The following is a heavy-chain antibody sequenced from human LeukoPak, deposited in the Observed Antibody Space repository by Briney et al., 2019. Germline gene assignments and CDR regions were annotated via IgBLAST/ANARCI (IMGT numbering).Heavy chain of an antibody. CDR1: GFTFSSYG. CDR2: IWYDGSNK. Sequence: GGSLSLSCAASGFTFSSYGMHWVRQATVKGLEWVAVIWYDGSNKYYADSVKGRFTIPRDNSKNTLYLHMNSLRAEDTAVYYCARDFYDLYYGMDVWGEGTTVTVSS. V-gene: IGHV3-33*01. CDR3: ARDFYDLYYGMDV. J-gene: IGHJ6*04. D-gene: IGHD2/OR15-2a*01.